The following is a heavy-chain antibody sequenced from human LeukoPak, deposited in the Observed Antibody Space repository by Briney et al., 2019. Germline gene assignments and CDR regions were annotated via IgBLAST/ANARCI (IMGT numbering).Heavy chain of an antibody. CDR1: GFTFSTYS. V-gene: IGHV3-21*01. Sequence: PGGSLRLSCAASGFTFSTYSMNWVRQAPGKGLEWVPSISLSSTYIYYADSVKGRFTISRDNAKNSLYLQMSSLRAEDTAMYYCARDMSPCSAGACYSDYWGQGTLVTVSS. CDR2: ISLSSTYI. CDR3: ARDMSPCSAGACYSDY. J-gene: IGHJ4*02. D-gene: IGHD2-15*01.